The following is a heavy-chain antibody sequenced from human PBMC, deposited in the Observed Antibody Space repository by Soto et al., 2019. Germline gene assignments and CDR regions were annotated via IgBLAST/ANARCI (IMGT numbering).Heavy chain of an antibody. CDR2: IANNGDYK. V-gene: IGHV3-30*18. Sequence: PGGSLRLSCVASEFTFSTYGILWVRQAPGKGLECVAVIANNGDYKYYADSVKGRFSISRDKSKNTLYLEMNRLSAEDTAVYYCANGGDRWLRIDYWGQGTPVTVSS. CDR3: ANGGDRWLRIDY. J-gene: IGHJ4*02. D-gene: IGHD5-12*01. CDR1: EFTFSTYG.